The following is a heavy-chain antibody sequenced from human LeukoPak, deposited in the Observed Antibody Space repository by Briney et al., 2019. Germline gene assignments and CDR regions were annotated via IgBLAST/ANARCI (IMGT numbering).Heavy chain of an antibody. CDR1: GFTFSSYW. J-gene: IGHJ5*02. V-gene: IGHV3-66*01. CDR2: IYSAGST. Sequence: PGGSLRLSCAASGFTFSSYWMHWVRQAPGKGLEWVSFIYSAGSTYYADSVKGRFTISRDNSKNTLYLQMNSLRAEDTAVYYCARGSNWFDPWGQGTLVTVSS. CDR3: ARGSNWFDP.